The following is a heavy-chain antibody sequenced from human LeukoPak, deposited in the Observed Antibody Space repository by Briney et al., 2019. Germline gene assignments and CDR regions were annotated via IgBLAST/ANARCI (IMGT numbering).Heavy chain of an antibody. CDR1: GYTFTSYY. V-gene: IGHV1-2*02. Sequence: ASVKVSCKASGYTFTSYYMHWVRQAPGQGLEWMGWINPNSGGTNYAQKFQGRVTMTRDTSISTAYMELSRLRSDDTAVYYCARENYYDSSGYRNYYYYYMDVWGKGTTVTISS. CDR3: ARENYYDSSGYRNYYYYYMDV. D-gene: IGHD3-22*01. CDR2: INPNSGGT. J-gene: IGHJ6*03.